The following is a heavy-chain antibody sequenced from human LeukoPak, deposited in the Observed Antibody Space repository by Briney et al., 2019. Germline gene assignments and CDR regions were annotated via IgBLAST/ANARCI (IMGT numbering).Heavy chain of an antibody. J-gene: IGHJ5*02. CDR1: GFTFSSYG. D-gene: IGHD6-13*01. CDR2: IWYDGSNK. CDR3: ARVIGSSWFDP. V-gene: IGHV3-33*01. Sequence: GGSLRLSCAASGFTFSSYGMHWVRQAPGKGLEWVAVIWYDGSNKYYADSVKGRFTISRDNSKNTLYLQMNSLRAEDTAVYYCARVIGSSWFDPWGQGTLVTVSS.